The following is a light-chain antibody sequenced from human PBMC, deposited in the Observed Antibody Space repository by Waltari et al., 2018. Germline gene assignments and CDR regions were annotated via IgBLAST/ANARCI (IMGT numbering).Light chain of an antibody. CDR2: GAS. CDR1: QSVSRNY. J-gene: IGKJ4*01. Sequence: EIVLTQSPGTLSLSPGERVTLSCRAGQSVSRNYLAWYQQRPGQAPMLLVYGASRRAPGIPDRFSGGGSGTEFTLTISRLELEDFRVYYCQHYDTSAPLTFGGGSKVEIK. CDR3: QHYDTSAPLT. V-gene: IGKV3-20*01.